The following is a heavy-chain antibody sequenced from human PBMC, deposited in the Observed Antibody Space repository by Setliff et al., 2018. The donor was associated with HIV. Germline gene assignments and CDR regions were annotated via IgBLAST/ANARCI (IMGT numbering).Heavy chain of an antibody. V-gene: IGHV3-66*01. J-gene: IGHJ4*02. CDR2: IYTSGRT. Sequence: GGSLRLSCAASGFTVSRNSVSWVRQAPGKGLEWVSLIYTSGRTNYADSVKGRFTISRDNSKNTLYLQMNNLRAEDTAVYYCVRGSLVPGVDYWGQGTLVTVSS. CDR1: GFTVSRNS. CDR3: VRGSLVPGVDY. D-gene: IGHD3-3*02.